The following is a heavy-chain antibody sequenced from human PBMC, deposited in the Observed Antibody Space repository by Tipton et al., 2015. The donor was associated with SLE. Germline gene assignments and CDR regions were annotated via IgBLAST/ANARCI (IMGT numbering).Heavy chain of an antibody. D-gene: IGHD3-16*01. V-gene: IGHV4-39*07. Sequence: TLSLTCTVSGGSISSSSYYWGWIRQPPGKGLEWIGSIYYSGSTYYNPYLKSRVTISVDTSKNQFSLKLSSVTAADTAVYYCAGGNYLGVFDYWGQGTLVTVSS. CDR2: IYYSGST. CDR3: AGGNYLGVFDY. CDR1: GGSISSSSYY. J-gene: IGHJ4*02.